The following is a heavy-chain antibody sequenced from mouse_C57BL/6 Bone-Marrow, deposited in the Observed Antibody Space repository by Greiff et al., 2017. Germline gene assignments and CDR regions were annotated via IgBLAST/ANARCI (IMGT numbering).Heavy chain of an antibody. D-gene: IGHD2-1*01. CDR3: TKPGRYYVPFRY. Sequence: EVQLQQSGAELVRPGASVKLSCTASGFNIKDDYMHWVKQRPEQGLEWIGWIDPENGDTEYASKFQGKATITADTSSNTSYLQLSSLTSEDTAVYYCTKPGRYYVPFRYWGQGTTLTVSS. CDR1: GFNIKDDY. J-gene: IGHJ2*01. CDR2: IDPENGDT. V-gene: IGHV14-4*01.